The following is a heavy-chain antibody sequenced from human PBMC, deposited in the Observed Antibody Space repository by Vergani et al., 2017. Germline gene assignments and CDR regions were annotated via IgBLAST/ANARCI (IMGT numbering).Heavy chain of an antibody. V-gene: IGHV3-21*01. CDR3: ASDLDPDGKA. D-gene: IGHD1-1*01. Sequence: EVQLVESGGGLVKPGGSLRLSCAASGFTFSSYSMNWVRQAPGKGLEWVSSISSSSSYIYYADSVKGRCTISRDNAKNSRYLQMNSLRAEDTAVYYCASDLDPDGKAWGQGTLVTVSS. CDR1: GFTFSSYS. J-gene: IGHJ5*02. CDR2: ISSSSSYI.